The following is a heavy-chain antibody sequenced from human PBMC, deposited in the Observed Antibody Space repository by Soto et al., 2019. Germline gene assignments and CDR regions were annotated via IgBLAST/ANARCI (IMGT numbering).Heavy chain of an antibody. CDR1: GASINNGDYY. Sequence: PSETLSLTCTVSGASINNGDYYWNWIRQHPEKGLEWMGYINYRGTTFYSPSLKSRIIISVDTSKNQFSLKLSSVTAADTAVYYCARDAPGAAPYRGQGTLVTVSS. D-gene: IGHD6-13*01. V-gene: IGHV4-31*03. J-gene: IGHJ4*02. CDR3: ARDAPGAAPY. CDR2: INYRGTT.